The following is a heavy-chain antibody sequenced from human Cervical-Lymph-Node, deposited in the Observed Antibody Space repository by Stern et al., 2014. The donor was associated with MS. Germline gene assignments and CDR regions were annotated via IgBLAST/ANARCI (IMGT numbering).Heavy chain of an antibody. J-gene: IGHJ3*02. CDR1: GGSISSGGYS. Sequence: QLQLQESGSGLVKPSQTLSLTCAVSGGSISSGGYSWSWIRQPPGKGLEWIGYIDHSGSTYYTPSLKSRVTISVDRSKSQFSLKLSSVTAADTAVYYCARSSTVTPNAFDIWGQGTMVTVSS. V-gene: IGHV4-30-2*01. CDR3: ARSSTVTPNAFDI. CDR2: IDHSGST. D-gene: IGHD4-17*01.